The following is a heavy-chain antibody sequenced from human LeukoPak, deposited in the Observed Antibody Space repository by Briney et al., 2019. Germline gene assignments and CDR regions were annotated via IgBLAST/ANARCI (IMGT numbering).Heavy chain of an antibody. Sequence: SETLSLTCAVYGGSFSGYYWSWIRQPPGKGLEWIGQINHSGSTNYNPSLKSRATISVDTSKNQFSLKLSSVTAADTAVYYCARLGYSSGHKKTPIDYWGQGTLVTVSS. CDR2: INHSGST. D-gene: IGHD6-19*01. CDR3: ARLGYSSGHKKTPIDY. J-gene: IGHJ4*02. CDR1: GGSFSGYY. V-gene: IGHV4-34*01.